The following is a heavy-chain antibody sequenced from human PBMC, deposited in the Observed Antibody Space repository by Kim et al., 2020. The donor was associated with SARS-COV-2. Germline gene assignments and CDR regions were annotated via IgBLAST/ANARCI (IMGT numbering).Heavy chain of an antibody. CDR3: ARPIAGRRHDAFDI. J-gene: IGHJ3*02. Sequence: SETLSLTCIVSGVSISSSTYYWGWIRQPPGKGLEWIGSISYSGTTDYDPSLKSRVIISVDTSKNQFSLRLSSVTAADTAVYYCARPIAGRRHDAFDIWGQGTMVTVSS. CDR1: GVSISSSTYY. D-gene: IGHD6-6*01. CDR2: ISYSGTT. V-gene: IGHV4-39*01.